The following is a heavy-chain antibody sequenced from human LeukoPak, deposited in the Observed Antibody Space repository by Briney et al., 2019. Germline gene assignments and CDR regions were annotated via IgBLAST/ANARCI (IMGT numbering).Heavy chain of an antibody. D-gene: IGHD3-16*02. CDR1: GYTFTSYG. J-gene: IGHJ6*03. Sequence: ASVKVSCKASGYTFTSYGISWVRQAPGQGLEWMGWISAYNGNTNYAQKLQGRVTMTTDTSTSTAYMELRSLRSDDTAVYYCARDKAYDYVWGSYRLVPYYMDVWGKGTTVTVSS. V-gene: IGHV1-18*01. CDR3: ARDKAYDYVWGSYRLVPYYMDV. CDR2: ISAYNGNT.